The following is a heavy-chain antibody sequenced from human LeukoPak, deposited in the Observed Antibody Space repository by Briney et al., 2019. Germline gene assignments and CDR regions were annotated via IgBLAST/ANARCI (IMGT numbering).Heavy chain of an antibody. Sequence: GGSLTLSCAASGFTFSGYWMHWVRQAPGKGLVWVSHTSIDGSSTTYADSVKGRFAISRDNAKNTLYLQMNSLRAEDTAVYYCAKGREQWLGTLDYWGQGTLVTVSS. D-gene: IGHD6-19*01. J-gene: IGHJ4*02. CDR3: AKGREQWLGTLDY. CDR1: GFTFSGYW. CDR2: TSIDGSST. V-gene: IGHV3-74*01.